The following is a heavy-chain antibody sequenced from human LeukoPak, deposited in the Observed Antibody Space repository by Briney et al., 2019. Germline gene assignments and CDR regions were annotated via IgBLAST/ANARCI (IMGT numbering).Heavy chain of an antibody. Sequence: GGSLRLSCAASGFTFSSYAMSWVRQAPGKGLEWVSAISGSGGSTYYADSVKGRFTISRDNSKNTLCLQMNSLRAEDTAVYYCAKPPGSSWYGYFDYWGQGTLVTVSS. V-gene: IGHV3-23*01. CDR2: ISGSGGST. D-gene: IGHD6-13*01. CDR3: AKPPGSSWYGYFDY. CDR1: GFTFSSYA. J-gene: IGHJ4*02.